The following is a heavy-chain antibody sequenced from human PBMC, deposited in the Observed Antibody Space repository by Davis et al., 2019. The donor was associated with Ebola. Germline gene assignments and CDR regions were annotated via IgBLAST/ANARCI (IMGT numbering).Heavy chain of an antibody. Sequence: GESLKISCQGSGYGFADYWIAWVRQPPGKGLEWMGIIYAGDSDSRYSPSFEGQVTLSVDRSTTTAYLQWSSLKASDTAMYYCARRGYYYDSSGYHGGAFDIWGQGTMVTVSS. J-gene: IGHJ3*02. D-gene: IGHD3-22*01. CDR1: GYGFADYW. CDR2: IYAGDSDS. V-gene: IGHV5-51*01. CDR3: ARRGYYYDSSGYHGGAFDI.